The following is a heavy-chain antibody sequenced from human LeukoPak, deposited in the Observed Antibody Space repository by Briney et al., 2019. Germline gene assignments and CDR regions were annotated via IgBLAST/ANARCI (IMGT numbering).Heavy chain of an antibody. D-gene: IGHD3-22*01. CDR2: ISAYNGNT. J-gene: IGHJ4*02. V-gene: IGHV1-18*01. CDR3: ARDQSYYYDSSGYYPFDY. Sequence: ASVKVSCKASGYTFTSYGISWVRQAPGQGLEWMGWISAYNGNTNYAQKLQGRVTMTTDTSTSTAYMELRSLRSDDTAVYYCARDQSYYYDSSGYYPFDYWGQGTLVTVSS. CDR1: GYTFTSYG.